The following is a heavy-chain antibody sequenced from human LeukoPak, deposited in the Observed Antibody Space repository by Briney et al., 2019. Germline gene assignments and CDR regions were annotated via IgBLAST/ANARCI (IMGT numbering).Heavy chain of an antibody. D-gene: IGHD6-13*01. CDR3: KRYISAIAAAGIDY. J-gene: IGHJ4*02. CDR1: RFTFDDYA. Sequence: GGSLRLSYAPSRFTFDDYAMHWVRQAPGKALEGLSGISGNSGRIGYADSVKGRFTISRDSAKNSLYLQMNSLRGEDTAFYYCKRYISAIAAAGIDYWGQGTLVTVSS. V-gene: IGHV3-9*01. CDR2: ISGNSGRI.